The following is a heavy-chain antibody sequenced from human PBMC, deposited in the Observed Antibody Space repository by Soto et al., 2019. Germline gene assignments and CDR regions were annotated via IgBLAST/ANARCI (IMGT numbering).Heavy chain of an antibody. V-gene: IGHV4-4*02. J-gene: IGHJ4*02. Sequence: QMQLQESGPGLVKPSGTLSLTCAVSGGSISSRKWWSWVRQPPGKGLEWIGEIYHSGSTNYNPSLKSRVTISVDKSKNQSSLKLNSVTAADTAVYYCARVWEYSSGWVDYWGQGTLVTVSS. CDR1: GGSISSRKW. CDR3: ARVWEYSSGWVDY. D-gene: IGHD6-19*01. CDR2: IYHSGST.